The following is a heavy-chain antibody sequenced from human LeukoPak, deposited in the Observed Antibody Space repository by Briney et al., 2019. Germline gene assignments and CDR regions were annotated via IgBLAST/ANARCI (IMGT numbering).Heavy chain of an antibody. Sequence: GGALRLSCAVSGFTFDDYAMHWVRQVPGKGLEWVSGINWNSDSIGYADSVKGRFTTSRDNAKNSLYLQMNSLRAEDTAFYYCAINGGGDSGYGNFDYWGQGTLVTVSS. CDR1: GFTFDDYA. CDR3: AINGGGDSGYGNFDY. D-gene: IGHD5-12*01. V-gene: IGHV3-9*01. CDR2: INWNSDSI. J-gene: IGHJ4*02.